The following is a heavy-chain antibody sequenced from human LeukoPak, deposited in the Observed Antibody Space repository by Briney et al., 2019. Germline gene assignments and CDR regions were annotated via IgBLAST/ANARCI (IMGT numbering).Heavy chain of an antibody. V-gene: IGHV3-53*01. CDR3: ARGHTEDYDFWSGAPPEYYYYMDV. Sequence: GGSLRLSCAASGFTFSSYAMSWVRQAPGKGLEWVSVIYSGGSTYYADSVKGRFTISRDNSKNTLYLQMNSVRAEDTAVYYCARGHTEDYDFWSGAPPEYYYYMDVWGKGTTVTVSS. CDR2: IYSGGST. D-gene: IGHD3-3*01. CDR1: GFTFSSYA. J-gene: IGHJ6*03.